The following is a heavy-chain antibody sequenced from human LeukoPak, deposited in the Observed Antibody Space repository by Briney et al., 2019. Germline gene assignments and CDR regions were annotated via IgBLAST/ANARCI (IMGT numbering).Heavy chain of an antibody. CDR3: ARDGAENWFDP. V-gene: IGHV4-59*01. CDR2: IYYSGST. Sequence: PSETPSLTCTVSGGSISSYYWSWIRQPPGKGLEWIGYIYYSGSTNYNPSLKSRVTISVDTSKNQFSLKLSSVTAADTAVYYCARDGAENWFDPWGQGTLVTVSS. J-gene: IGHJ5*02. CDR1: GGSISSYY. D-gene: IGHD3-10*01.